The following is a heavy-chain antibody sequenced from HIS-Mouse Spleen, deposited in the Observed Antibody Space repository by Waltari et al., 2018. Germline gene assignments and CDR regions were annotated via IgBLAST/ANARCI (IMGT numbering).Heavy chain of an antibody. J-gene: IGHJ4*02. D-gene: IGHD4-17*01. V-gene: IGHV4-39*01. CDR3: ARHPDYGGKSFDY. CDR2: IYYSRNN. CDR1: GGSISSSSYY. Sequence: QLQLQESGPGLVKPSETLSLTCTVSGGSISSSSYYWGWIRQPPGKGLEWIGSIYYSRNNYCHPTLKTRVTISVDTSENQFSLKLGSVTAADTAVYYCARHPDYGGKSFDYWGQGTLVTVSS.